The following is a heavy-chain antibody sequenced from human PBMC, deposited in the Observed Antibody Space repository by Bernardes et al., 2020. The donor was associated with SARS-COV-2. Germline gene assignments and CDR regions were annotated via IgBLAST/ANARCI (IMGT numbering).Heavy chain of an antibody. J-gene: IGHJ3*01. V-gene: IGHV4-39*01. Sequence: SETLSLTCTISGGSITNSPYYWGWVRQPPGKGLEWIGSIFYTGSAYYSPSLKSRLTISVDTSKNQFSLKLTSVTAADTAVYYCAQSLTIFGVIIPSAFDVWGQGAMVTVSS. CDR3: AQSLTIFGVIIPSAFDV. CDR2: IFYTGSA. D-gene: IGHD3-3*01. CDR1: GGSITNSPYY.